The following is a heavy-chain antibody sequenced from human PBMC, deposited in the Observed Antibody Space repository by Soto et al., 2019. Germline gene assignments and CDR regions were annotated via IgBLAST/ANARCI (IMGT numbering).Heavy chain of an antibody. CDR3: AKMGDDHGRSYFDS. D-gene: IGHD1-26*01. CDR1: CGSINSPFF. CDR2: IHYSQSS. V-gene: IGHV4-39*01. Sequence: SETLSPTCTFACGSINSPFFWALLRQPPGKGLEWIASIHYSQSSYSHPSLRSRITISAGASMDQFSLRLASMTAADTAVYYCAKMGDDHGRSYFDSWGQGLLVTVSS. J-gene: IGHJ4*02.